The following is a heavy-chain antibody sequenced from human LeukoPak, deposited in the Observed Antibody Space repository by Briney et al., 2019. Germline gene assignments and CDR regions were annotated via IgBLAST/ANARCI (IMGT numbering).Heavy chain of an antibody. J-gene: IGHJ3*02. Sequence: SETLSLTCTVSGGSISGYSWNWVRQPPGKGLEWIGSIYYGGRTNYNPSLESRVTISLETSKKQFSLQLNSATAADTAVYYCARDISGGSHVFDIWGQGTMVTVSS. V-gene: IGHV4-59*08. CDR2: IYYGGRT. D-gene: IGHD3-3*02. CDR3: ARDISGGSHVFDI. CDR1: GGSISGYS.